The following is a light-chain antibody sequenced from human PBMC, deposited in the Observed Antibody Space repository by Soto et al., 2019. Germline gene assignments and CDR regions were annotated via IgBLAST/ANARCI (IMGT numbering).Light chain of an antibody. V-gene: IGKV3-15*01. CDR3: QQYNNCPPWT. CDR1: QTIDNT. CDR2: GAS. Sequence: EIVMTQSPATKTLSPGQRHTLHCRASQTIDNTLAWYQQKPGQAPRLLLYGASTRATGIPARFSGSGSGTEFTLPISSLQSEDFAVYYCQQYNNCPPWTFGQGTKVDIK. J-gene: IGKJ1*01.